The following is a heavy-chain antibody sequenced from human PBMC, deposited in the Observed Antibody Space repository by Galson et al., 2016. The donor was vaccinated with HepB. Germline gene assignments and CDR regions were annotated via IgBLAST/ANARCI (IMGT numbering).Heavy chain of an antibody. D-gene: IGHD2-15*01. Sequence: SETLSLTCSVSGDSITNSAYYWAWIRQPPEKGLEWIGNVFYSGRDHYNPPLKSRVFMSLDASENEVSLRLSSVTAADTAIYYCARGRRTICNGSICYKDSYYYAMDVWGQGTTVAVS. CDR3: ARGRRTICNGSICYKDSYYYAMDV. CDR2: VFYSGRD. CDR1: GDSITNSAYY. J-gene: IGHJ6*02. V-gene: IGHV4-39*07.